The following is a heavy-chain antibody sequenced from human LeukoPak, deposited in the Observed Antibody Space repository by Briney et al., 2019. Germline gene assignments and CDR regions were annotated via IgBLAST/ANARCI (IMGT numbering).Heavy chain of an antibody. CDR1: VGTFSSYA. CDR3: ARSPPMIRAYFDL. Sequence: GASVKVSCKASVGTFSSYAISWVRQAPAQGLEWMGRIIPILGIANYAQKFQGRVTITADKSTSTAYMELSSLRSEDPAVYYCARSPPMIRAYFDLWGRGTLVTVSS. CDR2: IIPILGIA. V-gene: IGHV1-69*04. D-gene: IGHD3-22*01. J-gene: IGHJ2*01.